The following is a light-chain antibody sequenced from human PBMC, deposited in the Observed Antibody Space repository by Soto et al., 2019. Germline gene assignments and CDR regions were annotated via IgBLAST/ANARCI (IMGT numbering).Light chain of an antibody. V-gene: IGKV1-5*01. CDR1: QSISSW. J-gene: IGKJ2*01. CDR2: DAS. Sequence: DIQMTQSPSTLSASAGDRVTITCRASQSISSWLAWYQQKPGKAPKLLIYDASILESGVPSRFSGSGSGTEFTLAISGLQPADFATYYCQQYNGYPYTFGQGTKLEIK. CDR3: QQYNGYPYT.